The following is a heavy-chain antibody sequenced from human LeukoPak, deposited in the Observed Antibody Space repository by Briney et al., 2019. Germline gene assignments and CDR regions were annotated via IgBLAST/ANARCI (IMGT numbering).Heavy chain of an antibody. J-gene: IGHJ4*02. CDR2: INHSGST. D-gene: IGHD6-19*01. V-gene: IGHV4-34*01. CDR3: ARRPRYNSSGWG. CDR1: GVSFSGYY. Sequence: TPSETLSLTCAVYGVSFSGYYWSWIRQPPGKGLEWIGEINHSGSTNYNPSLKSRVTIAVDTSKNHFSLKLSSVTAADTAVYYCARRPRYNSSGWGWGQGTLVTVSS.